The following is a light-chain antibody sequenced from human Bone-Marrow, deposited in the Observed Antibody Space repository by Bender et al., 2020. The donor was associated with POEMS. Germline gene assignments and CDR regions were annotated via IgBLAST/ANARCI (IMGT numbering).Light chain of an antibody. J-gene: IGLJ3*02. CDR1: ALPKQY. Sequence: SYELTQSPSVSVSPGQTARITCSGDALPKQYAYWYQQKPGQAPVLVIYKDSERPSGIPQRFSGSKSGTSASLAITGLQAEDEGDYYCQSYDNSLSGPVFGGGTKLTVL. CDR3: QSYDNSLSGPV. V-gene: IGLV3-25*02. CDR2: KDS.